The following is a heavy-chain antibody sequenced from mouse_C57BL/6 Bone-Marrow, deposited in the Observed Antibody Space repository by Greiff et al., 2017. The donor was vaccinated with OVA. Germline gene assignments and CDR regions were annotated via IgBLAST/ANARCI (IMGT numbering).Heavy chain of an antibody. J-gene: IGHJ3*01. CDR3: TFIYYGYDGFAY. Sequence: EVQLKESGAELVRPGASVKLSCTASGFNIKDDYMHWVKQRPEQGLEWIGWIDPENGDTEYASKFQGKATITADTSSNTAYLQLSSLTSEDTAVYYCTFIYYGYDGFAYWGQGTLVTVSA. D-gene: IGHD2-2*01. CDR1: GFNIKDDY. V-gene: IGHV14-4*01. CDR2: IDPENGDT.